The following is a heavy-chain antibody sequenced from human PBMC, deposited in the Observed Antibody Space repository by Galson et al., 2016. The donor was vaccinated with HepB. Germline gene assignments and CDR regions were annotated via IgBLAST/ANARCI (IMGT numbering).Heavy chain of an antibody. D-gene: IGHD3-3*01. CDR3: ARSYYDFWSGLGY. V-gene: IGHV3-53*01. CDR1: GFSFSNSG. J-gene: IGHJ4*02. Sequence: SLRLSCAASGFSFSNSGMSWVRQAPGRGLQWVSVIYSGGYTYYADSVKGRFTISRDESKNTVYLQMNSLRAEDTALYYCARSYYDFWSGLGYWGQGTLVTVSS. CDR2: IYSGGYT.